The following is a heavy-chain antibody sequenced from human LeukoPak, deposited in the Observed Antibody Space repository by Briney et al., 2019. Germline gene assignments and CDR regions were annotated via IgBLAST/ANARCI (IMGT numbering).Heavy chain of an antibody. J-gene: IGHJ5*02. D-gene: IGHD3-9*01. CDR1: GLTFSSYA. V-gene: IGHV3-30*01. CDR2: ISYDGSNK. CDR3: ARAGDVLRYFDWLLS. Sequence: GGSLRLSCAASGLTFSSYAVHWVRQAPGKGLGWVAAISYDGSNKYYADSVKCRCTISSDNSKTPLYLQMKSLRAEDTAVYYCARAGDVLRYFDWLLSWGQGTLVTVSS.